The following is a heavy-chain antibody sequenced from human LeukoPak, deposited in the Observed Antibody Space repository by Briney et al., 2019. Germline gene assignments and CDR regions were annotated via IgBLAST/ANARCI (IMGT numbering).Heavy chain of an antibody. D-gene: IGHD3-16*02. Sequence: SQTLSLTCAISGDSVSSNSATRNWIRQSPSRGLEWLGRTYYRSKWYNDYAVSVESRITINPDTSKNQFSLQLNSVTPEDTAAYYCARARRHTEYWYFDLWGRGTLVTVSS. CDR3: ARARRHTEYWYFDL. V-gene: IGHV6-1*01. CDR1: GDSVSSNSAT. J-gene: IGHJ2*01. CDR2: TYYRSKWYN.